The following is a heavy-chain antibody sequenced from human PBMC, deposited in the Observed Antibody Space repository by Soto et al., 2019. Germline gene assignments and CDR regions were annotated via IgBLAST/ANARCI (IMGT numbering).Heavy chain of an antibody. V-gene: IGHV3-20*01. J-gene: IGHJ6*03. D-gene: IGHD2-2*01. CDR2: INWNGGST. CDR1: GFTFDDYG. CDR3: ARVPAAIQRYYYYMDV. Sequence: GGSLRLSCAASGFTFDDYGMSWVRQAPGKGLEWVSGINWNGGSTGYADSVKGRFTISRDNAKNSLYLQMNSPRAEDTALYHCARVPAAIQRYYYYMDVWGKGTTVTVSS.